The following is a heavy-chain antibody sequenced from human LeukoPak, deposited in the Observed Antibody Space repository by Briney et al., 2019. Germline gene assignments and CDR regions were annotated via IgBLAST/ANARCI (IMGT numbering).Heavy chain of an antibody. D-gene: IGHD1-26*01. J-gene: IGHJ4*02. CDR1: GGTFSSYA. CDR3: TRESGSYHGNDY. V-gene: IGHV1-69*06. CDR2: IIPIFGTA. Sequence: SVKVSCKASGGTFSSYAISWVRQAPGQGLEWMGGIIPIFGTANYAQKFQGRVTMTGDTSISTAYMELSSLRSDDTAVYYCTRESGSYHGNDYWGQGTLVTVSS.